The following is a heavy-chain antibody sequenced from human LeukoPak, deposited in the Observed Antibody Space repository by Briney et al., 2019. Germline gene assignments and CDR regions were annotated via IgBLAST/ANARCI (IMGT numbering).Heavy chain of an antibody. J-gene: IGHJ4*02. CDR2: IIPIFGTA. Sequence: SVKVSCKASGGTFSSYAISWVRQAPGQGLEWMGRIIPIFGTANYAQKLQGRVTMTTDTSTSTAYMELRSLRSDDTAVYYCARGPPYVWGSYRYDYWGQGTLVTVSS. V-gene: IGHV1-69*05. D-gene: IGHD3-16*02. CDR3: ARGPPYVWGSYRYDY. CDR1: GGTFSSYA.